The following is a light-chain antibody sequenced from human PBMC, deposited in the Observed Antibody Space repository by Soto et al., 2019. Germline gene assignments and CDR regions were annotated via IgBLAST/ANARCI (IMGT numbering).Light chain of an antibody. CDR3: QQYNIWPPLT. V-gene: IGKV3-15*01. CDR1: QSVRSN. Sequence: EIVMTQSPATLSVSPGERATLSCRASQSVRSNLAWCQQKPGQAPRLLIYGASTRATGIPARFSGSGSGTEFTLTISSLQSEDFAVYYCQQYNIWPPLTFGGGTQVEIK. CDR2: GAS. J-gene: IGKJ4*01.